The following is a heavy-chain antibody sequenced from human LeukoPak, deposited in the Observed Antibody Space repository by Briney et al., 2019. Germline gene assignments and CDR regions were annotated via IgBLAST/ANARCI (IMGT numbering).Heavy chain of an antibody. CDR2: IYESSSYT. D-gene: IGHD5-12*01. V-gene: IGHV3-21*06. CDR3: ARDREAKARIGGMDV. J-gene: IGHJ6*02. Sequence: GGSLTLSCAASKFIFSSYSMNWVRQAPGKGLEWVSYIYESSSYTYYADSVKGRFTISRDNAKNSLYLQMNSLRAEDTAIYYCARDREAKARIGGMDVWGQGTTVIVS. CDR1: KFIFSSYS.